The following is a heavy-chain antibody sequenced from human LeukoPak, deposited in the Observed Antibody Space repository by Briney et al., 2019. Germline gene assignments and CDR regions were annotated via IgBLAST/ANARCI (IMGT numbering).Heavy chain of an antibody. CDR3: TQNEYYYDSSGTEG. CDR1: GFTFSTNS. V-gene: IGHV3-15*01. Sequence: PGGSLRLSCAASGFTFSTNSMNWVRQAPGKGLEWVGRIKSKTDGGTTDYAAPVKGRFTISRDDSKNTLYLQMNSLKTEDTAVYYCTQNEYYYDSSGTEGGGQGTLVTVSS. J-gene: IGHJ4*02. D-gene: IGHD3-22*01. CDR2: IKSKTDGGTT.